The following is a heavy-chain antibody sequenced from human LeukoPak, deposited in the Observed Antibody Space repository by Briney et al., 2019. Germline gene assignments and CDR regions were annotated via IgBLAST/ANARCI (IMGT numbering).Heavy chain of an antibody. CDR3: ARDLGLRGVTNWFDP. Sequence: ASVKVSCKTSGYTFSTYLMHWVRQAPGQGLEWMGIINPADGSTTYAQKFQGRVTMTRDTSTSTLYMELSSLRSEDTAVYYCARDLGLRGVTNWFDPWGQGTLVTVSS. CDR2: INPADGST. D-gene: IGHD3-10*01. V-gene: IGHV1-46*01. CDR1: GYTFSTYL. J-gene: IGHJ5*02.